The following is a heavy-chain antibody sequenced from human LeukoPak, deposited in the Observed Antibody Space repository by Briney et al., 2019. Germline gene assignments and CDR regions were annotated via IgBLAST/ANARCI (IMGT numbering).Heavy chain of an antibody. Sequence: ASVKVSCKVSGYTLTELSMHWVRQAPGKGLEWMGGFDPEDGETIYAQKFQGRVTMTEDTSTDTAYIELSSLRSEDTAVYYCATVRYSSSWYYFDYWGQGTLVTVSS. J-gene: IGHJ4*02. CDR3: ATVRYSSSWYYFDY. CDR2: FDPEDGET. CDR1: GYTLTELS. D-gene: IGHD6-13*01. V-gene: IGHV1-24*01.